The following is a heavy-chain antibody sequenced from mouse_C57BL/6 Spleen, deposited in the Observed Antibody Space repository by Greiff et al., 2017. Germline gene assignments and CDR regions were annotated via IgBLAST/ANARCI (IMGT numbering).Heavy chain of an antibody. CDR2: IDPETGGT. V-gene: IGHV1-15*01. CDR1: GYTFTDYE. Sequence: VQLQQSGAELVRPGASVTLSCKASGYTFTDYEMHWVKQTPVHGLEWIGAIDPETGGTAYNQKFKGKAILTADKSSSTAYMELRGLTSEDSAVYYCTRSGATVVGRYFDYWGQGTTLTVSS. CDR3: TRSGATVVGRYFDY. J-gene: IGHJ2*01. D-gene: IGHD1-1*01.